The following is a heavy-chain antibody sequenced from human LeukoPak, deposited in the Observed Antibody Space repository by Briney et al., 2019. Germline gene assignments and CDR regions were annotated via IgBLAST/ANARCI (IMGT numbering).Heavy chain of an antibody. Sequence: LSLTCTVSGGTISSYYWNWIRQAPGKGLEWVSYISSSSSYTNYADSVKGRFTISRDNAKNSLYLQMNSLRAEDTAVYYCARELSGAYYYYGMDVWGQGTTVTVSS. CDR2: ISSSSSYT. J-gene: IGHJ6*02. CDR3: ARELSGAYYYYGMDV. D-gene: IGHD3-10*01. CDR1: GGTISSYY. V-gene: IGHV3-11*06.